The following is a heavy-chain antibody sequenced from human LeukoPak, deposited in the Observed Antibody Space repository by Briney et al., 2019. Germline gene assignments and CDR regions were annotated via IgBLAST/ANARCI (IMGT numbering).Heavy chain of an antibody. D-gene: IGHD3-9*01. CDR1: GFTFSRHW. J-gene: IGHJ4*02. V-gene: IGHV3-7*05. CDR2: IKQDGREK. CDR3: ARSGLRYFDCPDY. Sequence: GRCLRLSCAASGFTFSRHWMSWVRQAPRKGLEWVATIKQDGREKYYVDSVKGRFTIYRDNAKNSLSLQMNSLRAEDTAVYYCARSGLRYFDCPDYWGQGALVTVSS.